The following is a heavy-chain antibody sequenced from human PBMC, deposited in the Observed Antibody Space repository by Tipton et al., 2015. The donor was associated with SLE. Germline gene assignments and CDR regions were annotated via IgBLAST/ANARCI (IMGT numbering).Heavy chain of an antibody. CDR3: ASGREGVDAFDI. V-gene: IGHV3-48*01. J-gene: IGHJ3*02. CDR2: ISSIGSII. CDR1: GFTFSSYS. D-gene: IGHD3-16*01. Sequence: SLRLSCAASGFTFSSYSMHWVRQAPGKGLQWVSYISSIGSIIYYADSVKGRFTISRDNAKNSLYLQMNSLRAEDTAVYYCASGREGVDAFDIWGQGTMVTVSS.